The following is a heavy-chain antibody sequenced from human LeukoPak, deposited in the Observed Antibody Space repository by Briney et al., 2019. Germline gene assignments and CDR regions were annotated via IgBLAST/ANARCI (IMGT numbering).Heavy chain of an antibody. CDR1: GGSISTYY. V-gene: IGHV4-59*01. J-gene: IGHJ5*02. D-gene: IGHD3-10*01. CDR3: AKILPTGRWFDP. CDR2: VYYSGTT. Sequence: SETLSLTCTVSGGSISTYYWGWIPQPPGKGLEWIGYVYYSGTTNYNPSLKSRVTISVDTSKNQFSLMLAPVTAADTAVYYCAKILPTGRWFDPWGKGTLVTVSS.